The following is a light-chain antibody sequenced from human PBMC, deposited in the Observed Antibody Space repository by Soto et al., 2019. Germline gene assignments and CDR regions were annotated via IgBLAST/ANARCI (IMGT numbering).Light chain of an antibody. CDR3: QQFSSYPRT. CDR1: QSIXSY. CDR2: HAS. V-gene: IGKV3-20*01. Sequence: IGLTQCAVTLSLSPGARPTLVCMASQSIXSYFAWYQEKPGQAPNVLTDHASSMATGSPDRLSGGGSATDFTLTISRLDPEDFAAYYFQQFSSYPRTFGGGTKVDIK. J-gene: IGKJ4*02.